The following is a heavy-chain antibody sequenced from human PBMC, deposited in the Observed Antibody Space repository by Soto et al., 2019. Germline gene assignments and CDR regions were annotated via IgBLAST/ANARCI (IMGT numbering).Heavy chain of an antibody. CDR3: AKSYGDTWKLYYFDY. D-gene: IGHD1-20*01. Sequence: EVQLLESGGGLVQPGGSLRISCAASGFTFSKYSMSWVRRAPGKGLEWVSGISGIGGSTYYADSVKGRFTISRDNSKNTLYLQMNSLRAEDTAVYSCAKSYGDTWKLYYFDYWGQGTLVTVSS. CDR1: GFTFSKYS. J-gene: IGHJ4*02. CDR2: ISGIGGST. V-gene: IGHV3-23*01.